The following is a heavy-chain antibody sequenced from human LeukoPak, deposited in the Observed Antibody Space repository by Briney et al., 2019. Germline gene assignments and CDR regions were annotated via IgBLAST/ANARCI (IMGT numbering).Heavy chain of an antibody. CDR1: GYSFTSYW. V-gene: IGHV5-51*01. D-gene: IGHD5-18*01. J-gene: IGHJ4*02. CDR2: IYPGDSDT. CDR3: ARGDRYGTFPFDY. Sequence: GESLKISCKCSGYSFTSYWIGWVRPMPGKGLEWMGIIYPGDSDTRYSPAFHCQVTISADKSISTAYLQWSSLKASDTAMYYCARGDRYGTFPFDYWGQGTLVTVSS.